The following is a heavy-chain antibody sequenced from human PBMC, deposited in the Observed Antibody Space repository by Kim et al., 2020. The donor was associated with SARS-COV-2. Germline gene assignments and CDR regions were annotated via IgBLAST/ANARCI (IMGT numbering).Heavy chain of an antibody. CDR1: GGSFSGYY. CDR3: AREVGYSSSWLHAFDI. CDR2: INHSGST. V-gene: IGHV4-34*01. Sequence: SETLSLTCAVYGGSFSGYYWSWIRQPPGKGLEWIGEINHSGSTNYNPSLKSRVTISVDTSKNQFSLKLSSVTAADTAVYYCAREVGYSSSWLHAFDIWGQGTMVTVSS. D-gene: IGHD6-13*01. J-gene: IGHJ3*02.